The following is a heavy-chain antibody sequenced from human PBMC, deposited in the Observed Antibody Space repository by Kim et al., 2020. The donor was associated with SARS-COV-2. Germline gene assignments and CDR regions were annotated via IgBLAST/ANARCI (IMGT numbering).Heavy chain of an antibody. CDR2: IYYSGST. CDR1: GGSISSSSYY. V-gene: IGHV4-39*01. D-gene: IGHD4-4*01. J-gene: IGHJ3*02. CDR3: ARRTSNLGAFDI. Sequence: SETLSLTCTVSGGSISSSSYYWGWIRQPPGKGLEWIGSIYYSGSTYYNPSLKSRVTISVDTSKNQFSLKLSSVTAADTAVYYCARRTSNLGAFDIWGQGTMVTVSS.